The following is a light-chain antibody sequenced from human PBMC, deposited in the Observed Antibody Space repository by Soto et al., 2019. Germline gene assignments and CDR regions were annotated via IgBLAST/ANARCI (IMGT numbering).Light chain of an antibody. V-gene: IGKV1-39*01. CDR3: QQSYSMPPWT. J-gene: IGKJ1*01. Sequence: DIQMTQSPSSLSASVGDSVTISCRAGQTINTYLNWYQQKPGQAPKVLIFAISTLQPGVPSRFRGSRSGTEFSLTISSLQPEDAATYYCQQSYSMPPWTFGQGTKVQIK. CDR1: QTINTY. CDR2: AIS.